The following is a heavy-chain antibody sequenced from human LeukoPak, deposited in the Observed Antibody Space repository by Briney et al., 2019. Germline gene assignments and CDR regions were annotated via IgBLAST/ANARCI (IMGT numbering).Heavy chain of an antibody. V-gene: IGHV3-7*01. J-gene: IGHJ3*02. CDR1: GFTFTDYW. Sequence: PGGSLRLSCAASGFTFTDYWMSWVRQAPGKGLEWVASINKDGSEKYYVDSVKGRFTISRDNGENSLSLQMDSLRAEDTAVYYCARVRYYDRLGAFDIWGQGTMVTVSS. D-gene: IGHD3-3*01. CDR3: ARVRYYDRLGAFDI. CDR2: INKDGSEK.